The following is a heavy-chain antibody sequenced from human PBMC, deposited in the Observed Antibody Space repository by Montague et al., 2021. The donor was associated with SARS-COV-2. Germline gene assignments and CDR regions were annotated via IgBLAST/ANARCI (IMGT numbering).Heavy chain of an antibody. CDR1: GGSVSSGSYY. V-gene: IGHV4-61*01. D-gene: IGHD3-3*01. CDR3: ARDPWRITIFGVVTRYGMDV. Sequence: SETLSLTCTVSGGSVSSGSYYWSWIRQPPGKGLEWIGYIYYSGSTNYNPSLESRVTISVDTSKNQFSLKLSSVTAADTAVYYCARDPWRITIFGVVTRYGMDVWCQGTTVTVSS. CDR2: IYYSGST. J-gene: IGHJ6*02.